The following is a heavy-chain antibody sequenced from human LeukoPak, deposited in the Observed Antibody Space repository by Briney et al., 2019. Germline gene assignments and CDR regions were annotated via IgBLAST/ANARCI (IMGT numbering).Heavy chain of an antibody. CDR1: GGSISSSSYY. V-gene: IGHV4-39*07. Sequence: SETLSLTCTDSGGSISSSSYYWGWIRQSPGKGLEWIANIYYTGSTYYNPSLKSRITISVDTSKSQFSLELSSVTAADTAIYYCARVSDSRAVGPFDYWGQGTLVTVSS. CDR2: IYYTGST. J-gene: IGHJ4*02. D-gene: IGHD3-10*01. CDR3: ARVSDSRAVGPFDY.